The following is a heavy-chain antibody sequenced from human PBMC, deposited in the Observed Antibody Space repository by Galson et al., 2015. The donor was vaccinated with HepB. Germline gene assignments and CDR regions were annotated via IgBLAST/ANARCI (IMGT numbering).Heavy chain of an antibody. J-gene: IGHJ4*02. V-gene: IGHV3-7*03. CDR2: IKQDGSEK. CDR1: GFTFSSYW. Sequence: SLRLSCAASGFTFSSYWMSWVRQAPGKGLEWVANIKQDGSEKYYVDSVKGRFTISRDNAKNSLYLQMNSLRAEDTAVYYCARGATMVREHNYFDYWGQGTLVTVSS. D-gene: IGHD3-10*01. CDR3: ARGATMVREHNYFDY.